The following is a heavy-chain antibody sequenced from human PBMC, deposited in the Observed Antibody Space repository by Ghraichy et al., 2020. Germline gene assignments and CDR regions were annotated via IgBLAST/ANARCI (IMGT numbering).Heavy chain of an antibody. CDR3: SREKMVRGVIIQRTRPNNNWFDP. Sequence: TLSLTCAVYGGSFSGYYWSWIRQPPGKGLEWIGEINHSGSTNYNPSLKSRVTISVDTSKNQFSLKLSSVTAADTAVYYCSREKMVRGVIIQRTRPNNNWFDPWGQGTLVTVSS. V-gene: IGHV4-34*01. CDR1: GGSFSGYY. CDR2: INHSGST. J-gene: IGHJ5*02. D-gene: IGHD3-10*01.